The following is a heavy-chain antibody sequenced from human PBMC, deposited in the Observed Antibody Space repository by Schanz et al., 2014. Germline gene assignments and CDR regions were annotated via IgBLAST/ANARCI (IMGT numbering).Heavy chain of an antibody. J-gene: IGHJ6*03. Sequence: EVQLLESGGGLVQPGGSLRLSCAASGFTFSNYAMSWVRQAPGKGLEWVSSISSSSSYISYADSVKGRFTISRDNAKNSLYLQMNSLRAEDTAAYYCARGGSSGYDFSIYYMDVWGQGTTVTVSS. CDR3: ARGGSSGYDFSIYYMDV. CDR1: GFTFSNYA. V-gene: IGHV3-21*01. CDR2: ISSSSSYI. D-gene: IGHD5-12*01.